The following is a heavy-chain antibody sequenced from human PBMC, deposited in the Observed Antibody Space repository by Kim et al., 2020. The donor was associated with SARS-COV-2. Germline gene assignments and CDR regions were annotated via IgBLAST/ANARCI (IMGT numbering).Heavy chain of an antibody. V-gene: IGHV3-30*03. J-gene: IGHJ6*02. CDR3: ARGGLHYDSSGDYDYYAVMDV. Sequence: GGSLRLSCAASGFTFSSYGMHWVRQAPGKGLEWVAVISYDGSNKYYADSVKGRFTISRDNSKNKNTLYLQMNSLRAEDTAVFYCARGGLHYDSSGDYDYYAVMDVGGQGTTVTVSS. D-gene: IGHD3-22*01. CDR2: ISYDGSNK. CDR1: GFTFSSYG.